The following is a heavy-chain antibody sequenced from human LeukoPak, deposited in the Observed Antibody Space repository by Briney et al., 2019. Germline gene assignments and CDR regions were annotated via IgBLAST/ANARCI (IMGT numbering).Heavy chain of an antibody. V-gene: IGHV4-39*07. CDR3: ATSEWRSGWSADY. CDR1: GGSISSSSYY. CDR2: IYHSGST. J-gene: IGHJ4*02. Sequence: PSETLSLTCTVSGGSISSSSYYWGWIRQPPGKGLEWIGEIYHSGSTNYNPSLKSRVTISVDKSKNQFSLKLSSVTAADTAVYYCATSEWRSGWSADYWGQGTLVTVSS. D-gene: IGHD6-19*01.